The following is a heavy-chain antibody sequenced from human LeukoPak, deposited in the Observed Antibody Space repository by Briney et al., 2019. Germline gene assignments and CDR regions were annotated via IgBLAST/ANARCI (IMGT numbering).Heavy chain of an antibody. CDR2: IYYSGST. CDR3: ARLRAPTYSQLWLLAGPDL. CDR1: GGYISSYF. V-gene: IGHV4-59*08. J-gene: IGHJ2*01. Sequence: SETLSLTCTVSGGYISSYFWSWIRQPPGKGLEWIGYIYYSGSTNYNPSLKSRVTISVDTSKNQFSLKLSSVTAADTAVYYCARLRAPTYSQLWLLAGPDLWGRGTLVTVSS. D-gene: IGHD5-18*01.